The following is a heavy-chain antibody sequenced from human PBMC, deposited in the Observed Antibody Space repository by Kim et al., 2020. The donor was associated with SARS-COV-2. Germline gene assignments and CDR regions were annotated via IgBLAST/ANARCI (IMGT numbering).Heavy chain of an antibody. J-gene: IGHJ6*02. CDR2: IIPILGIA. D-gene: IGHD2-15*01. V-gene: IGHV1-69*04. CDR3: ANYSGNPGYYYYGMDV. CDR1: GGTFSSYA. Sequence: SVKVSCKASGGTFSSYAISWVRQAPGKGHEWMGRIIPILGIANYAQKFQGRVTITADKSTSTAYMELSSLRSKDTAVYYCANYSGNPGYYYYGMDVWLQGTTVTLSS.